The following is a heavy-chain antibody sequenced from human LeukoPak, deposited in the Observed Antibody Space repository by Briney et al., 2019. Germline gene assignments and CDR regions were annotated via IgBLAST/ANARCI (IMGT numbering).Heavy chain of an antibody. CDR2: IRYDGSNK. CDR3: AKDSHVVVPAAMDY. J-gene: IGHJ4*02. V-gene: IGHV3-30*02. Sequence: GGSLRLSCAASGFTFSSYGMHWVRQAPGKGLEWMAFIRYDGSNKYYADSVKGRFTISRDNSKNTLYLQMNSLRAEDTAVYYCAKDSHVVVPAAMDYWGQGTLVTVSS. D-gene: IGHD2-2*01. CDR1: GFTFSSYG.